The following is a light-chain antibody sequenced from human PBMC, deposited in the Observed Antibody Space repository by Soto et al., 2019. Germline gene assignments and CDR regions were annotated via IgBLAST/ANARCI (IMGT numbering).Light chain of an antibody. CDR3: HQYNNWPPYT. CDR1: QSISSN. V-gene: IGKV3-15*01. J-gene: IGKJ2*01. Sequence: EIVMTQSPATLSVSPGERATLSCRASQSISSNLAWYQQKPGQAPRLLIDGASTRATGIPARFSGSGSGTEFTLTINSLQSEDFAVYYCHQYNNWPPYTFGQGTKLEIK. CDR2: GAS.